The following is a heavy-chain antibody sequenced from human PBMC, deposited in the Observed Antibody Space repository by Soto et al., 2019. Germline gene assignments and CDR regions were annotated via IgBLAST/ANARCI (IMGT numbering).Heavy chain of an antibody. CDR3: AKSQLRVLQCLSPWPYDFDY. CDR2: IRGSGGST. CDR1: GFPFSRHA. J-gene: IGHJ4*02. D-gene: IGHD3-3*01. Sequence: GGSRRLSCVASGFPFSRHALGWASHAPGQGLEWVSAIRGSGGSTYYADSVKGRFTISRDNSKNTLYLQMNSRRAEDTAVYYCAKSQLRVLQCLSPWPYDFDYLGQGTLVTVSS. V-gene: IGHV3-23*01.